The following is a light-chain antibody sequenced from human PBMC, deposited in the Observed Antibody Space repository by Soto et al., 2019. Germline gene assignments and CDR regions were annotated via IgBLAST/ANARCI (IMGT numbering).Light chain of an antibody. CDR2: DAS. CDR3: QQYNSYSLT. V-gene: IGKV1-5*01. Sequence: DIPLTQSPSTLSESLGDAVSVXWRASQSVSGWLAWYQQKPGKAPKLLIYDASSLESGVPSRFSGSGSGTEFTLTISSLQPDDFATYYCQQYNSYSLTFGGGTKVDI. J-gene: IGKJ4*01. CDR1: QSVSGW.